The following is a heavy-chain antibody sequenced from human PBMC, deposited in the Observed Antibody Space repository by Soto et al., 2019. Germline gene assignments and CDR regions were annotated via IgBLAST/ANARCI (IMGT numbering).Heavy chain of an antibody. CDR2: IYHSGST. J-gene: IGHJ4*02. V-gene: IGHV4-30-2*01. CDR3: ASGYSYRTYFDY. CDR1: GGSISSGGYS. D-gene: IGHD5-18*01. Sequence: SSETLSLTFAVSGGSISSGGYSWSGIRQPPGKGLEWIGYIYHSGSTYYNPSLKSRVTISVDRSKNQFSLKLSSVTAADTAVYYCASGYSYRTYFDYWGQGTLVTVSS.